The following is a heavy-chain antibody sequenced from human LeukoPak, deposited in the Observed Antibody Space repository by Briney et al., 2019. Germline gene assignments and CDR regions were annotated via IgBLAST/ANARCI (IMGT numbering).Heavy chain of an antibody. J-gene: IGHJ4*02. D-gene: IGHD6-19*01. Sequence: GGSLRLTCAASGFTFSSYTMNWVRQAPGKGLEWVSSISSSSSYIYYVDSVKGRFTISRDNAKNSLYLQMNSLRAEDTAVYYCARAPSPLAVAGTDYWGQGTLVTVSS. CDR2: ISSSSSYI. CDR1: GFTFSSYT. V-gene: IGHV3-21*01. CDR3: ARAPSPLAVAGTDY.